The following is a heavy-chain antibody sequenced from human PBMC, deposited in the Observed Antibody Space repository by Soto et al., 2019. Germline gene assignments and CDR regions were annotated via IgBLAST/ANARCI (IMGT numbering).Heavy chain of an antibody. J-gene: IGHJ3*02. CDR2: ISASGSST. D-gene: IGHD4-17*01. CDR3: AKDAATTVTTRWAFDI. CDR1: RFTYSSLV. Sequence: PGGSLSLSCAASRFTYSSLVMSWVRQAQGKGLEWVSVISASGSSTYYADSVKGRFTISRDNSKNTLYLQMNSLRAEDTAVYFCAKDAATTVTTRWAFDIWGQGTMVTV. V-gene: IGHV3-23*01.